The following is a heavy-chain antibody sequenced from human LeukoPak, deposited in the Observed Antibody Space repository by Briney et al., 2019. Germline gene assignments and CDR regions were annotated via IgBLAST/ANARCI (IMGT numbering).Heavy chain of an antibody. CDR2: IYYSGST. CDR1: GGSISSYY. V-gene: IGHV4-59*12. D-gene: IGHD6-19*01. Sequence: SETLSLTCTVSGGSISSYYWSWIRQPPGKGLEWIGYIYYSGSTNYNPSLKNRVTISLDTSKNQVSLKLTSVTAADTAVYYCARDRQWLVDHWGQGTLVTVSS. CDR3: ARDRQWLVDH. J-gene: IGHJ5*02.